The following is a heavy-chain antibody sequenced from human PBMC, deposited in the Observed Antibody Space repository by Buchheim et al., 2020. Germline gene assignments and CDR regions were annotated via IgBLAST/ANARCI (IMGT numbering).Heavy chain of an antibody. CDR3: TRDKRSSGWTINYYYYYMDV. CDR2: IRSKAYGGTT. V-gene: IGHV3-49*03. D-gene: IGHD6-19*01. Sequence: EVQLVESGGGLVQPGRSLRLSCTASGFTFGDYAMSWFRQAPGKGLEWVGFIRSKAYGGTTEYAASVKGRFTISRDDSKSIAYLQMNSLKTEDTAVYYCTRDKRSSGWTINYYYYYMDVWGKGTT. J-gene: IGHJ6*03. CDR1: GFTFGDYA.